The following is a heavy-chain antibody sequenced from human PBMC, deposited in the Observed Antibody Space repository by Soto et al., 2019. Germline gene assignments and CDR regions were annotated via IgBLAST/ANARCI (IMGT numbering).Heavy chain of an antibody. D-gene: IGHD6-13*01. CDR1: GYTFTSYG. Sequence: QVQLVQSGAEVKKPGASVKVSCKASGYTFTSYGISWVRQAPGQGLEWMGWISAYNGNTNHAQKLQGRVTMTTGTSTSTANMELRSLRSDATAVYYCARRDRSSWYNYWGQGTLVTVSS. V-gene: IGHV1-18*01. CDR2: ISAYNGNT. CDR3: ARRDRSSWYNY. J-gene: IGHJ4*02.